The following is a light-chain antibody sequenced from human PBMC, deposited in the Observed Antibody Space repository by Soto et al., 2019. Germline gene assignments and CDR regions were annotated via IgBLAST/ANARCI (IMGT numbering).Light chain of an antibody. CDR2: EVS. V-gene: IGLV2-14*01. J-gene: IGLJ3*02. Sequence: QSVLTQPASVSGSPGQSIAISCTGTSSDVGAYDYVSWYQRHPGKAPKLMIYEVSNRPSGVSNRFSGSKSGNTASLTISGLQAEDEADYYCSSYTTSNTLLFGGGTKLTVL. CDR3: SSYTTSNTLL. CDR1: SSDVGAYDY.